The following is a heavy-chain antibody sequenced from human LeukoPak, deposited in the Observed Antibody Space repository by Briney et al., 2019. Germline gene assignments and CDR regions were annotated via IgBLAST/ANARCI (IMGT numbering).Heavy chain of an antibody. CDR3: ARRIAAAGVGIVY. Sequence: GASVKVSCKASGHTFTSYDINWVRQANPQGLEWMGWMNPDSGNTGYAQKFQGRVTMTRNPSISTAYMELSSLTSEDTAVYYCARRIAAAGVGIVYWGQGTLVTVSS. CDR2: MNPDSGNT. V-gene: IGHV1-8*01. CDR1: GHTFTSYD. D-gene: IGHD6-13*01. J-gene: IGHJ4*02.